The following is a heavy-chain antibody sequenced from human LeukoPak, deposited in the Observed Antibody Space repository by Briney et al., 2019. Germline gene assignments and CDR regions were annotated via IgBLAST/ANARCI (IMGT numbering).Heavy chain of an antibody. Sequence: PSQTLSLTCTVSGDSISSGDYYWSWIRQPAGKGLEWIGSIYYSGSTYYNPSLKSRVTISVDTSKNQFSLKLSSVTAADTAVYYCARRTKIAVRTGFDYWGQGTLVTVSS. CDR3: ARRTKIAVRTGFDY. CDR2: IYYSGST. D-gene: IGHD6-6*01. J-gene: IGHJ4*02. CDR1: GDSISSGDYY. V-gene: IGHV4-30-2*03.